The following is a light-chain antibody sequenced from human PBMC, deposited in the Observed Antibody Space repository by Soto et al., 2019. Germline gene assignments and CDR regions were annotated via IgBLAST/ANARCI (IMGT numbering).Light chain of an antibody. CDR1: RSNIGGNS. V-gene: IGLV1-51*01. J-gene: IGLJ1*01. Sequence: QSVLTQPPSVSAAPGQKFTISCSGIRSNIGGNSVSWYQQLPGSAPKLLIYDDNKRPSGIPDRFSGSKSGPSATLGITGFQTGDEADYYCGSWDSSLSAYVFGTGTKVTVL. CDR2: DDN. CDR3: GSWDSSLSAYV.